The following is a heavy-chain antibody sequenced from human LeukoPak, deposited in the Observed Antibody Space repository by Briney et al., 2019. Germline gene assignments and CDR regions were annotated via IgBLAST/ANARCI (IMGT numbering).Heavy chain of an antibody. CDR1: GYSLTDHY. CDR3: AKEGYSNGPDP. Sequence: GASVKVSCKASGYSLTDHYTHWLRLTPGHGLKWMGWISPQNGAAVYAPTFQGRVTMTRDTSISTVYMELTNLRSDDTGVYYCAKEGYSNGPDPWGPGSLVTVSS. J-gene: IGHJ5*02. D-gene: IGHD3-22*01. V-gene: IGHV1-2*02. CDR2: ISPQNGAA.